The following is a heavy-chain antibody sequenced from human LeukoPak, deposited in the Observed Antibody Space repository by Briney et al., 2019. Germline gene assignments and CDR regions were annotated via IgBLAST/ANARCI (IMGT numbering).Heavy chain of an antibody. Sequence: GGSLRPSCAAPGFPFSSYSMNWVRQAPGKGLEWVSSISSSSSYIYYADSVKGRFTISRDNAKNSLYLQMNSLRAEDTAVYYCARDNIVVVSAALGYWGQGTLVTVSS. CDR2: ISSSSSYI. CDR1: GFPFSSYS. V-gene: IGHV3-21*01. CDR3: ARDNIVVVSAALGY. J-gene: IGHJ4*02. D-gene: IGHD2-2*01.